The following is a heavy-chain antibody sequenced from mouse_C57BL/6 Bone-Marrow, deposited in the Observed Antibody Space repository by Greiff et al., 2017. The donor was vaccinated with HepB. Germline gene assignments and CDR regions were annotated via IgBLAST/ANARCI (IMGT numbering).Heavy chain of an antibody. CDR1: GYTFTSYW. CDR3: ARYYYGHYFDY. CDR2: INPSSGYT. J-gene: IGHJ2*01. Sequence: VKLQQSGAELAKPGASVKLSCKASGYTFTSYWMHWVKQRPGQGLEWIGYINPSSGYTKYNQKFKDKATLTADKSSTTAYLQLSSLTYEDSAVCYCARYYYGHYFDYWGQGTTLTVSS. V-gene: IGHV1-7*01. D-gene: IGHD1-1*01.